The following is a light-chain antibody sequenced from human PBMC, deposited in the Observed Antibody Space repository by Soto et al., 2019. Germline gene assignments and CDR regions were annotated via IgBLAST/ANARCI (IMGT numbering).Light chain of an antibody. Sequence: EVVLTQSPCTLSVSQRERATLSCRASQSVDSNLAWYQQKPGQAPRLLIFGASTRATGIPARFRGSGSGTDFTLTISSLQSEDCGVYFCQQYDNLPLTFCGGTKVDIK. CDR3: QQYDNLPLT. CDR2: GAS. CDR1: QSVDSN. J-gene: IGKJ4*01. V-gene: IGKV3D-15*01.